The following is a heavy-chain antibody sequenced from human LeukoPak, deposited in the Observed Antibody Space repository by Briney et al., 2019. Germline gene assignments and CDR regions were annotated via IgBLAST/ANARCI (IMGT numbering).Heavy chain of an antibody. D-gene: IGHD4-17*01. Sequence: ASVKVTCKASGYTFTSYGISWVRQAPGQGLEWMGWTNANNGNTNYAQKLQGRVTMTTVTSTSTAYMELRSLRSDDTAVYYCARNDYGDYVLYFDYWGQGTLVTVSS. CDR2: TNANNGNT. CDR3: ARNDYGDYVLYFDY. CDR1: GYTFTSYG. V-gene: IGHV1-18*04. J-gene: IGHJ4*02.